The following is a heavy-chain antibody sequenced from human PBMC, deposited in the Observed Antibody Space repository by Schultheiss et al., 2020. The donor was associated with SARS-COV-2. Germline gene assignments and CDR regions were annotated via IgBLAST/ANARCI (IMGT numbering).Heavy chain of an antibody. J-gene: IGHJ4*02. CDR2: IYHSGST. Sequence: GSLRLSCAVSGGSISSSNWWSWVRQPPGKGLEWIGEIYHSGSTYYNPSLKSRVTISVDTSKNQFSLKLSSVTAADTAVYYCARHWVGAVAADFDYWGQGTLVTVSS. D-gene: IGHD6-19*01. CDR1: GGSISSSNW. V-gene: IGHV4-4*02. CDR3: ARHWVGAVAADFDY.